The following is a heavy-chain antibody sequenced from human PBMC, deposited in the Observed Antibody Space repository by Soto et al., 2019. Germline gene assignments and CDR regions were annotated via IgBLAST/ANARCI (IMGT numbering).Heavy chain of an antibody. V-gene: IGHV3-33*01. CDR1: GFTFSSYG. J-gene: IGHJ3*02. Sequence: GGSLRLSCAASGFTFSSYGMHWVRQAPGKGLEWVAVIWYDGSNKYYADSVKGRFTISRDNSKNSLYLQMNSLRAEDTAVYYCARVGLFFYYDSTVFDIWGQGTMVPVSS. CDR2: IWYDGSNK. D-gene: IGHD3-22*01. CDR3: ARVGLFFYYDSTVFDI.